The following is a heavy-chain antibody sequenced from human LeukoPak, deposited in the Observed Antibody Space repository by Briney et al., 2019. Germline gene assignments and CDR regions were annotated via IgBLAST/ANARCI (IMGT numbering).Heavy chain of an antibody. V-gene: IGHV4-34*01. CDR3: ARGKLCGGDCYQPPEDY. Sequence: PSETLSLTCAVYGGSFSGYYWSWIRQPPGKVLEWVGEINHGGSTNYNPSLKSRVTISVDTSKNQFSRKLSSVTAADTAVYYCARGKLCGGDCYQPPEDYWGQGTLVTVSS. J-gene: IGHJ4*02. D-gene: IGHD2-21*02. CDR2: INHGGST. CDR1: GGSFSGYY.